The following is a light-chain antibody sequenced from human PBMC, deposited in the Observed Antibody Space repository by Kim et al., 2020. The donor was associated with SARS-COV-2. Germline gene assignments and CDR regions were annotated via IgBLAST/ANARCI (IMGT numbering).Light chain of an antibody. V-gene: IGLV1-40*01. CDR3: QSYDITLSDSRV. CDR1: SSNIGADYD. Sequence: TISCTGSSSNIGADYDVHWYQRVPGTAPKLLIYGNTNRPAGVPDRFSGSKSGTSASLAISGLLPEDEADYYCQSYDITLSDSRVFGGGTQLTVL. CDR2: GNT. J-gene: IGLJ3*02.